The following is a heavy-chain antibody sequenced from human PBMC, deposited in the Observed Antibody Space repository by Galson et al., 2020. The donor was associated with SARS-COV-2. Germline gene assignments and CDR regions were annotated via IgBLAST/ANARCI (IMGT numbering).Heavy chain of an antibody. V-gene: IGHV4-59*08. CDR2: FHSDGST. CDR1: GGSISSDY. J-gene: IGHJ4*02. CDR3: ARYTTSSVAFDY. D-gene: IGHD6-6*01. Sequence: SETLSLTCGVSGGSISSDYWSWIRQPPGKGLEWIGFFHSDGSTNYNSSLKSRVTISVDTSKNQFSLNLTSVTAADTAVYYCARYTTSSVAFDYWGQGTLVTVSS.